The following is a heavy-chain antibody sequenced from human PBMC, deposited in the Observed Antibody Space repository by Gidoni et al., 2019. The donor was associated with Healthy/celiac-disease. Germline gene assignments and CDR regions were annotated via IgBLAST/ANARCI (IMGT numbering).Heavy chain of an antibody. CDR2: ISYNGSNK. CDR3: AKTYSSSAEGHAFDI. V-gene: IGHV3-30*18. Sequence: QVQLVESGGGVVQPGRSLRLSCAAAGFPFSSYGMNWVRQAPGKGLEWVAVISYNGSNKYYADSVKGRFTISRDNSKNTLYLQMNSLRAEDTAVYYCAKTYSSSAEGHAFDIWGQGTMVTVSS. J-gene: IGHJ3*02. CDR1: GFPFSSYG. D-gene: IGHD6-6*01.